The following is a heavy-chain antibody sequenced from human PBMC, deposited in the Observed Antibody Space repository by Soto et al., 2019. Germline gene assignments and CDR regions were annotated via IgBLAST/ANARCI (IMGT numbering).Heavy chain of an antibody. CDR2: IYPGDSDT. Sequence: GESLKISCKGSGYSFTTYWLAWVRQMPGKVLEYMGIIYPGDSDTRYSPSFQGQVTISADKSVNTAYLQWTSLKASDTAIYYCARARVSTPRLEDPFDIWGQGTMVTVSS. CDR3: ARARVSTPRLEDPFDI. J-gene: IGHJ3*02. V-gene: IGHV5-51*01. CDR1: GYSFTTYW. D-gene: IGHD5-12*01.